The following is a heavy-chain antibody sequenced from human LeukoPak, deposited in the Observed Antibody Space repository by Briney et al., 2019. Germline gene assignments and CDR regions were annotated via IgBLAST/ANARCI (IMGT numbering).Heavy chain of an antibody. J-gene: IGHJ4*02. D-gene: IGHD6-13*01. CDR3: ARQRSGSWGGFDY. Sequence: ASVKVSCKASGGTFSSYAISWVRQAPGQGLEWMGGIIPIFGPANYAQKFQGRVTITTNESTSTAYMELSRLRSEDTAVYYCARQRSGSWGGFDYWGQGTLVTVSS. CDR1: GGTFSSYA. V-gene: IGHV1-69*05. CDR2: IIPIFGPA.